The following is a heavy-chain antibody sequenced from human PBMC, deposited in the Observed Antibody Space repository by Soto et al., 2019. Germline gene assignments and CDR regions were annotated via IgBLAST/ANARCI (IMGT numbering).Heavy chain of an antibody. J-gene: IGHJ4*02. CDR2: ISGSGGST. CDR3: AKLDGGDIVLVPAATSIDY. V-gene: IGHV3-23*01. D-gene: IGHD2-2*01. Sequence: GGSLRLSCAASGFTFCSYAMSWVRQAPGKGLEWVSAISGSGGSTYYADSVKGRFTISRDNSKNTLYLQMNSLRAEDTAVYYCAKLDGGDIVLVPAATSIDYWGQGTLVTVSS. CDR1: GFTFCSYA.